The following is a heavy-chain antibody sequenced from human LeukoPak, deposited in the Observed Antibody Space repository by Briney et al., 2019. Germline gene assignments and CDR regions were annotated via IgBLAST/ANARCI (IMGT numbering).Heavy chain of an antibody. CDR3: AKATSSWGYYMDV. Sequence: PGGSLRLSCAASGFTFSNFGMHWVRQAPGKGLEWVAFIRYDGSNKYYADSVKGRFTISRDNSKNTLYLQMNSLRAEDTAVYYCAKATSSWGYYMDVWGKGTTVTSSS. J-gene: IGHJ6*03. D-gene: IGHD6-13*01. V-gene: IGHV3-30*02. CDR1: GFTFSNFG. CDR2: IRYDGSNK.